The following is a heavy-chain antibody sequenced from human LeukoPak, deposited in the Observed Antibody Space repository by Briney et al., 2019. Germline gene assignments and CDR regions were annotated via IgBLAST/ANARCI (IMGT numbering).Heavy chain of an antibody. Sequence: SQTLSLTCTVSGGSISSRRYYWSWIRQPAGKGLEWIGYIYYSGSTIYNPSLNSRVTISVDTSKNQFSLKLSSVTPAGTAVYYCARDLCSGGSCYPGWLDPWGQGTLVTVSS. J-gene: IGHJ5*02. V-gene: IGHV4-61*10. CDR1: GGSISSRRYY. CDR3: ARDLCSGGSCYPGWLDP. D-gene: IGHD2-15*01. CDR2: IYYSGST.